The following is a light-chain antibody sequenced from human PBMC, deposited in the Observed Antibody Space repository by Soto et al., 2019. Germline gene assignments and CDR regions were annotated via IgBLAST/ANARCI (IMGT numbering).Light chain of an antibody. Sequence: QSVLTQSPSASASLGASVKLTCTLSSGHSSYAIAWHQKQPGKGPRYLMDLNNDGSHTKGDGIPDRFSGSSSGADRYVIISSLQSEDEADYYCQTWGTGFQFFGGGTQLTVL. CDR2: LNNDGSH. V-gene: IGLV4-69*01. CDR3: QTWGTGFQF. J-gene: IGLJ7*01. CDR1: SGHSSYA.